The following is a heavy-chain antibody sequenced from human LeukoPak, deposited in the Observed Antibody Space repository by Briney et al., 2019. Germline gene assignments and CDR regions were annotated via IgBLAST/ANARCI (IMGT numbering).Heavy chain of an antibody. D-gene: IGHD3-3*02. CDR2: INDSGST. CDR1: GGSISSGGHY. J-gene: IGHJ4*02. V-gene: IGHV4-61*08. CDR3: ATFSETPRYFDF. Sequence: KPSETLSLTCTVSGGSISSGGHYWSWIRQPPGKGLEFIGYINDSGSTNYNPSLKSRVTISIDTSKNQFSLKLRSVTTADTAVYYCATFSETPRYFDFWGQGTLVTVSS.